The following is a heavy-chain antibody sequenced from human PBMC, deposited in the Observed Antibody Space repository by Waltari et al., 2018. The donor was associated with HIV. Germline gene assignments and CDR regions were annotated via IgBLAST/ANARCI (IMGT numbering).Heavy chain of an antibody. D-gene: IGHD2-15*01. Sequence: EVQLLESGGGLVQPGGSLRLSCAASGFTFSSYAMSWVRQAPGKGLEWVSALSGRGGSAYYADSVKGRFTISRDNAKNTLYLQMNSLRADDTAVYYCAKVGDYGGNHDNRFDYWGQGTLVTVSS. CDR1: GFTFSSYA. CDR3: AKVGDYGGNHDNRFDY. J-gene: IGHJ4*02. V-gene: IGHV3-23*01. CDR2: LSGRGGSA.